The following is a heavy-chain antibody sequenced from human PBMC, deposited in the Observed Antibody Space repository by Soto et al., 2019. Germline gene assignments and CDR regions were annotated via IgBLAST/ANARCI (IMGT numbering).Heavy chain of an antibody. Sequence: GGSLRLSCAGSGFAFSGSTIHWVRQASGKGLEWVGRIRSKANSYATAYAASVKGRFIISRDDSKTTAYLQMNSLRAEDTAVYYCAKELRHDYNLAYFAHWGQGTLVTVSS. CDR2: IRSKANSYAT. CDR1: GFAFSGST. J-gene: IGHJ4*02. CDR3: AKELRHDYNLAYFAH. D-gene: IGHD4-4*01. V-gene: IGHV3-73*01.